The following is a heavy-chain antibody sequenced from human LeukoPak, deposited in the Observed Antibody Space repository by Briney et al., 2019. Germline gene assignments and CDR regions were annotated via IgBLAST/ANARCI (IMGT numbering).Heavy chain of an antibody. V-gene: IGHV1-2*02. D-gene: IGHD3-22*01. CDR3: ARGVQSAPYYYDSSPRGYAFDI. J-gene: IGHJ3*02. CDR2: INPNSGGT. CDR1: GYTFTGYY. Sequence: ASVKVSCKASGYTFTGYYMHWVRQAPGQGLEWMGWINPNSGGTNYAQKFQGRVTITADKSTSTAYMELSSLRSEDTAVYYCARGVQSAPYYYDSSPRGYAFDIWGQGTMVTVSS.